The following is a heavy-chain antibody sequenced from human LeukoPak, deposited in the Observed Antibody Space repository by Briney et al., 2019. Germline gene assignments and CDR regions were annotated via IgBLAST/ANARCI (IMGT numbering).Heavy chain of an antibody. Sequence: GGSLRLSCAASVFTFSSYSMNWVRQAPGKGLEWVSSISSSSSYIYYADSVKGRFTISRDNAKNSLYLQMNSLRAEDTAVYYRARDYPREQWLARSVYFDYWGQGTLVTVSS. CDR3: ARDYPREQWLARSVYFDY. D-gene: IGHD6-19*01. J-gene: IGHJ4*02. V-gene: IGHV3-21*01. CDR1: VFTFSSYS. CDR2: ISSSSSYI.